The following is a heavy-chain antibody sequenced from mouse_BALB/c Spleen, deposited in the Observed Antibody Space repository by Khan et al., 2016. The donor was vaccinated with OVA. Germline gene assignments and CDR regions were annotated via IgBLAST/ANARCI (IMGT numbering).Heavy chain of an antibody. CDR3: TRIYRSDFDY. D-gene: IGHD1-1*01. J-gene: IGHJ2*01. Sequence: VQLQQSGPELVRPGASVKISCTASGYSFTGYFMNWVMQSHGKSLEWIGRIIPHIGETFYNQRFKDKATLAVDESSSTAHMELRSLTSEDSAVYYCTRIYRSDFDYWGQGTTLTVSS. CDR1: GYSFTGYF. V-gene: IGHV1-20*01. CDR2: IIPHIGET.